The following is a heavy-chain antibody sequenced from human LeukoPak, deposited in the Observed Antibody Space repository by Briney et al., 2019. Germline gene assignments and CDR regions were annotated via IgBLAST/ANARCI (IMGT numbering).Heavy chain of an antibody. CDR3: AKDRTYGSRSVSHDY. CDR2: ISGSGGNT. CDR1: GFTFNNYA. J-gene: IGHJ4*02. D-gene: IGHD3-10*01. V-gene: IGHV3-23*01. Sequence: GGSLRLSCAASGFTFNNYAMTWVRQAPGKGLEWVSSISGSGGNTYYVDSVKGRFTISRDNSKNTLYLQMNSLRGEDSAVYHCAKDRTYGSRSVSHDYWGQGTLVTVSS.